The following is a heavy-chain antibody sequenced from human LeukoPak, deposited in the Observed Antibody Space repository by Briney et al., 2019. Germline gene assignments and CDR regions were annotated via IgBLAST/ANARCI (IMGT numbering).Heavy chain of an antibody. J-gene: IGHJ4*02. CDR3: ARIQGRQQLEYYFDY. D-gene: IGHD6-13*01. Sequence: QPGGSLRLSCAASGFTFSSYSMNWVRQAPGKGLEWVSYISSSSSTIYYADSVEGRFTISRDNAKNSLYLQMNSLRAEDTAVYYCARIQGRQQLEYYFDYWGQGTLVTVSS. CDR1: GFTFSSYS. CDR2: ISSSSSTI. V-gene: IGHV3-48*01.